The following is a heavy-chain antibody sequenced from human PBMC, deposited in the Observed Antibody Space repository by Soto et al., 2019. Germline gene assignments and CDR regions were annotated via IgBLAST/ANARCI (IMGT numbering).Heavy chain of an antibody. J-gene: IGHJ6*02. CDR2: INTYNGNQ. V-gene: IGHV1-18*01. CDR1: GYTFTRYG. CDR3: AMVDVYVTPSPQDV. D-gene: IGHD3-16*01. Sequence: QVQLVQSGAEVKNPGASVKVSCKASGYTFTRYGIGWARQAPGQGLEWMGRINTYNGNQNYAQKVQGRVTLTTDTSTSTAYMELRSLRSNDTAIYYCAMVDVYVTPSPQDVWGQGTTVIVSS.